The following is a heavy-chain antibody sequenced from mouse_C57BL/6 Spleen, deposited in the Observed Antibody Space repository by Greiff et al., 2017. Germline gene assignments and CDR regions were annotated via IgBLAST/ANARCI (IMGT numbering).Heavy chain of an antibody. CDR1: GYTFTSYW. CDR3: ARRRILTGYYFDY. V-gene: IGHV1-64*01. Sequence: QVQLQQPGAELVKPGASVKLSCKASGYTFTSYWMHWVKQRPGQGLEWIGMIHPNSGSTNYNEKFKSKATLTVDKSSSTAYMQLSSLTSEDSAVYYCARRRILTGYYFDYWGQGTSLTVSS. J-gene: IGHJ2*02. CDR2: IHPNSGST. D-gene: IGHD4-1*01.